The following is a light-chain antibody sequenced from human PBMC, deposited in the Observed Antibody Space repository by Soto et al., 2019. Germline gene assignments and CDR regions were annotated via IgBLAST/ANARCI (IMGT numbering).Light chain of an antibody. CDR3: QLKTT. J-gene: IGKJ3*01. Sequence: EIVLTQSPATLSLSPGERATLSCRASQSVSSYLAWYQQKPGQAPRLLIYDASNRATGIPARFSGSGSGTDFTLTISSLEPEDFAVYYCQLKTTFGPGTKANIK. CDR1: QSVSSY. CDR2: DAS. V-gene: IGKV3-11*01.